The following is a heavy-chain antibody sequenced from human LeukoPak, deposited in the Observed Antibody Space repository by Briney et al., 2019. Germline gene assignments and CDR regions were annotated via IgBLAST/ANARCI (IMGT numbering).Heavy chain of an antibody. CDR2: IYYSGST. J-gene: IGHJ4*02. V-gene: IGHV4-31*03. Sequence: SQTLSLTCTVSGGSISNGVYYWSWIRQHPGKGLEWIGYIYYSGSTYYSPSLKSRLTMSVDTSKNQFSLKLSSVTAADTAVYYCARDLGGGSFDYWGQGTLVTVSS. CDR1: GGSISNGVYY. CDR3: ARDLGGGSFDY. D-gene: IGHD2-15*01.